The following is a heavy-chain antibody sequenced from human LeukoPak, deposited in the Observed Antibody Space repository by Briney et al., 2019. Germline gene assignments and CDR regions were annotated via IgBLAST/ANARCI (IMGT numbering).Heavy chain of an antibody. Sequence: GGSLRLSCAASGFTFSDCYMNWIRQAPGKGLEWVSYISSGSTTMNYADSVKGRFTISRDNAKKSLYLQMNSLRAEDSAVYYCARDGGLATPYDYWGQGTLVTVSS. V-gene: IGHV3-11*01. CDR3: ARDGGLATPYDY. CDR1: GFTFSDCY. J-gene: IGHJ4*02. CDR2: ISSGSTTM.